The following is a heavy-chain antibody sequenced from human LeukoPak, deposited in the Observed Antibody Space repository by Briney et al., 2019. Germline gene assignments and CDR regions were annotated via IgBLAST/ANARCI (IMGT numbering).Heavy chain of an antibody. CDR3: ARKVAVAMDLDY. CDR1: GFTFKSYG. D-gene: IGHD5-18*01. Sequence: GGSLRLSCAASGFTFKSYGMTWVRQVPGKGLEWVSSITGAGSSTKYADSVSGRFTISRDNSKNTLSLQMTGLRAEDTAIYYCARKVAVAMDLDYWGQGTLVTVSS. V-gene: IGHV3-23*01. J-gene: IGHJ4*02. CDR2: ITGAGSST.